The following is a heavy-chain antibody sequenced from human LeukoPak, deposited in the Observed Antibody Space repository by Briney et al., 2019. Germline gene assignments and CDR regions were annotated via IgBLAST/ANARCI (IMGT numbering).Heavy chain of an antibody. CDR1: GYSFTSYW. CDR3: ARQIAVAGTFDYYYYGMDV. Sequence: GESLKISCKGSGYSFTSYWIGWVRQMPGKGLEWMGIIYPGDSDTRYSPSFQGRVTISADKSISTAYLQWSSLKASDTAMYYCARQIAVAGTFDYYYYGMDVWGQGTTVTVSS. CDR2: IYPGDSDT. D-gene: IGHD6-19*01. J-gene: IGHJ6*02. V-gene: IGHV5-51*01.